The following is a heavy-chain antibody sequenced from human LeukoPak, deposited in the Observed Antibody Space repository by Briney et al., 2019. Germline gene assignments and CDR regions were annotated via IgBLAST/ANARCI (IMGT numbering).Heavy chain of an antibody. CDR3: ARDFDY. CDR2: IKQDGSEK. CDR1: GFTFNNYW. J-gene: IGHJ4*02. Sequence: GGSLRLSSAVSGFTFNNYWMNWVRQAPGKGLEWVANIKQDGSEKYYVDSVKGRFTISRDNAKNSLYLQMNSLRAEDTAVYYCARDFDYWGKGTLVTVSS. V-gene: IGHV3-7*01.